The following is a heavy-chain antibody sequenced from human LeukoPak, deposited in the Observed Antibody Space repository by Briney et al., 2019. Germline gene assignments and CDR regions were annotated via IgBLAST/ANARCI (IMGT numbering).Heavy chain of an antibody. Sequence: ASVKVSCKASGYTFTSYAMHWVRQAPGQRLEWMGWINAGNGNTKYSQEFQGRVTITRDTSASTAYMELSSLRSEDMAVYYCARDAWPAAISYYMDVWGKGTTVTVSS. V-gene: IGHV1-3*03. CDR1: GYTFTSYA. D-gene: IGHD2-2*02. CDR3: ARDAWPAAISYYMDV. CDR2: INAGNGNT. J-gene: IGHJ6*03.